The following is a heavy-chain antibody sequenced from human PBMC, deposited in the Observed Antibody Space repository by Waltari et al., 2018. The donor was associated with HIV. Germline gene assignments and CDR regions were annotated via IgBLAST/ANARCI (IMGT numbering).Heavy chain of an antibody. CDR2: VHRTGST. CDR1: GSSMNSDYN. CDR3: ARAEVVPALFDL. Sequence: QVQLQESGPGLLKPSETLSLTCVVSGSSMNSDYNWGWIRQPPGKGLEWIGSVHRTGSTLHNASLNGRVTISIDTSKSHFSLKLSSVTAADTAVYYCARAEVVPALFDLWGRGTLVTVSS. D-gene: IGHD2-2*01. J-gene: IGHJ2*01. V-gene: IGHV4-38-2*01.